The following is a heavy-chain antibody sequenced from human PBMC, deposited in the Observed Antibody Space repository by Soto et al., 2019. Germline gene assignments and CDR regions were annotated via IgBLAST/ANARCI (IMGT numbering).Heavy chain of an antibody. CDR3: ARRRGNTAMVLFDY. J-gene: IGHJ4*02. D-gene: IGHD5-18*01. CDR1: GGSISSYY. Sequence: SETLSLTCTVSGGSISSYYWSWIRQPPGKGLEWIGYIYYSGSTNHNPSLKSRVTISVDTSKNQFSLKLGSVTAADTAVYYCARRRGNTAMVLFDYWGQGTLVTVSS. CDR2: IYYSGST. V-gene: IGHV4-59*01.